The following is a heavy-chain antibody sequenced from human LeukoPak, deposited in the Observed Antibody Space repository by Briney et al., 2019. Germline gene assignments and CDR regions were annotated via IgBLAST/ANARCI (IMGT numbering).Heavy chain of an antibody. CDR1: GGSISSGGYY. J-gene: IGHJ4*02. D-gene: IGHD3-3*01. CDR2: IYHSGST. V-gene: IGHV4-30-2*01. Sequence: SQTLSLTCTVSGGSISSGGYYWSWIRQPPGKGLEWIGYIYHSGSTYYNPSLKSRVTISVDRSKNQFSLKLSSVTAADTAVYYCARSGGLRFLEWLLWDYWGQGTLVTVSS. CDR3: ARSGGLRFLEWLLWDY.